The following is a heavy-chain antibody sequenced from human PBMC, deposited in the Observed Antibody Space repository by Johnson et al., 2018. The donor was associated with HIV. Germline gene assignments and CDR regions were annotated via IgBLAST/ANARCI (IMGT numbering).Heavy chain of an antibody. J-gene: IGHJ3*02. D-gene: IGHD3-16*02. CDR1: GFTFSSYA. CDR2: INWHGGST. Sequence: VQLVESGGGVVQPGRSLRLSCAASGFTFSSYAMSWVRQPPGKGLEWVYGINWHGGSTGYADSVKGRFTISRNNAKNTLYLQMNSLRAEDTAVYFCARGPIADDAFDIWGQGTMVTVSS. V-gene: IGHV3-20*04. CDR3: ARGPIADDAFDI.